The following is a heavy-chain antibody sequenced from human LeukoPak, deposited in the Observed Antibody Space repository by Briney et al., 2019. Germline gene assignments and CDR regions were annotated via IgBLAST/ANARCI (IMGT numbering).Heavy chain of an antibody. CDR2: ITYRGSG. CDR1: NGFDSYY. V-gene: IGHV4-34*01. Sequence: SETLSLTCAVYNGFDSYYMTIVRQPPWKGLEWVGEITYRGSGNYNPSLKGRATISINVSQRQFSLSLRSVTAADTATYYCGVYGGDWRFDFWGQGTPITVSS. CDR3: GVYGGDWRFDF. D-gene: IGHD2-21*02. J-gene: IGHJ4*02.